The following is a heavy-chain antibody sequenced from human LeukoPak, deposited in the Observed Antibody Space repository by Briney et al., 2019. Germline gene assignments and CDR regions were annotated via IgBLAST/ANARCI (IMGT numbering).Heavy chain of an antibody. Sequence: SETLSLTCTVSGGSISSYFWSWIRQPPGKGLEWIGYIYSSGSTNYNPSLKSRVTISADTSKNQFSLKLTSVTAADTAVYYCARAGSSGYSYYFDYWGQGTLVTVSS. J-gene: IGHJ4*02. CDR3: ARAGSSGYSYYFDY. CDR2: IYSSGST. V-gene: IGHV4-4*09. D-gene: IGHD3-22*01. CDR1: GGSISSYF.